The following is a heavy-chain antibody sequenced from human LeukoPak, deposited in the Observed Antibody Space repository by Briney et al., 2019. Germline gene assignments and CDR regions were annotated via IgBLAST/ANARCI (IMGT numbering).Heavy chain of an antibody. Sequence: SEPLSLTCTVSGSSISSGRYYWSWVRQPAVKGLECIGRIYTSGNTNYNPSLKSRVTRSVDTSKNQFSLKTRSVTAADTAVYYCARDRAVLQDYYQFDPWGQGTLVTVSS. V-gene: IGHV4-61*02. CDR3: ARDRAVLQDYYQFDP. J-gene: IGHJ5*02. CDR1: GSSISSGRYY. D-gene: IGHD1-26*01. CDR2: IYTSGNT.